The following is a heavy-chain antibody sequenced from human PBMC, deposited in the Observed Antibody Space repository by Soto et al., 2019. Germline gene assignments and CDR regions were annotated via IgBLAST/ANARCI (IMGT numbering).Heavy chain of an antibody. CDR2: TYYRSKWFY. V-gene: IGHV6-1*01. J-gene: IGHJ4*02. D-gene: IGHD3-10*01. Sequence: SETLSLTCAISGDSVSSNSVVWNWIRQSPSRGLEWLGRTYYRSKWFYEYAESVRSRIAINPDTSKNQFSLQLNSVTPEDTALYYCAKILLNSATGYWGQGTLVTVSS. CDR1: GDSVSSNSVV. CDR3: AKILLNSATGY.